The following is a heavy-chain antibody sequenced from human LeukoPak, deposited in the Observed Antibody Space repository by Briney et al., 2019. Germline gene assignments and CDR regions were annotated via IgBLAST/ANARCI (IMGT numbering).Heavy chain of an antibody. CDR1: GFTFSSYG. J-gene: IGHJ4*02. V-gene: IGHV3-30*18. D-gene: IGHD5-18*01. Sequence: GRSLRLSCAASGFTFSSYGMHWVRQAPGKGLEWVAVISYDGSNKYYADSVKGRFTISRDNSKNTLYLQMNSLRAEDTAVYYCAEDSGGYTYVFDYWGQGTLVTVSS. CDR3: AEDSGGYTYVFDY. CDR2: ISYDGSNK.